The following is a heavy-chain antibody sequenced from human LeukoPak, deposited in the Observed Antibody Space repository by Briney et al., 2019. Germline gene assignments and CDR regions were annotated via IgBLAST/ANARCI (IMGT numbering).Heavy chain of an antibody. Sequence: SETLSLTCTVSGVSISSYYWSWIRQPPGKGLEWIGYIYYSGSTNYNPSLKSRVTISVDTSKNQFSLKLSSVTAADTAVYYCARGSDSGSYFYYYYYMDVWGKGTTVTIS. CDR1: GVSISSYY. CDR2: IYYSGST. J-gene: IGHJ6*03. CDR3: ARGSDSGSYFYYYYYMDV. V-gene: IGHV4-59*01. D-gene: IGHD1-26*01.